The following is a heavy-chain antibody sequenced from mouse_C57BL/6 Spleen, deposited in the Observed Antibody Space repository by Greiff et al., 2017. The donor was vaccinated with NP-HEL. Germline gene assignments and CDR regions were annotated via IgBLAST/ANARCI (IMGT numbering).Heavy chain of an antibody. J-gene: IGHJ2*01. Sequence: VQLQQSGAELARPGASVKLSCKASGYTFTSYGISWVKQRTGQGLEWIGEIYPRSGNTYYIEKFKGKATLTADNSSSTAYMALRRLASADSAVYFCARAEAYYSNYVSFDYWGQGTTLTVSS. CDR1: GYTFTSYG. V-gene: IGHV1-81*01. CDR2: IYPRSGNT. D-gene: IGHD2-5*01. CDR3: ARAEAYYSNYVSFDY.